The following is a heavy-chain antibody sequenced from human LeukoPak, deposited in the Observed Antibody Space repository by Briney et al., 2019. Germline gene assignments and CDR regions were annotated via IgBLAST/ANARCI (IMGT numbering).Heavy chain of an antibody. CDR3: AGGHQLVPYYYYYYMDV. D-gene: IGHD6-13*01. V-gene: IGHV3-23*01. CDR1: GFTFSTYG. CDR2: ISGNGGRT. Sequence: GGSLRLSCAASGFTFSTYGMSWVRQAPGKGLEWVSTISGNGGRTYYADSVKGRITISRDNSKNTVYLQMNSLRVEDTAVYFCAGGHQLVPYYYYYYMDVWGKGTTVTISS. J-gene: IGHJ6*03.